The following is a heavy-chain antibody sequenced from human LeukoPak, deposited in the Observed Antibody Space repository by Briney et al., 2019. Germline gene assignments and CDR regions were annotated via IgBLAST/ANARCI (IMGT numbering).Heavy chain of an antibody. CDR2: ISSSSSTI. Sequence: PGGSLRLSCAASGFTFSSYSMNWVRQAPGKGLEWVSYISSSSSTIYYADSVKGRFTISRDNAKNSLYMQMNSLRAEDTAVYYCARVAGQLVGYWGQGTLVTVSS. V-gene: IGHV3-48*01. D-gene: IGHD6-6*01. CDR1: GFTFSSYS. CDR3: ARVAGQLVGY. J-gene: IGHJ4*02.